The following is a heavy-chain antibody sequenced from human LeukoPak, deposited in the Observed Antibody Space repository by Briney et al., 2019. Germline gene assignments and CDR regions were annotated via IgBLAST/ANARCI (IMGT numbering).Heavy chain of an antibody. CDR3: ARDTYQPGRIDS. D-gene: IGHD2-2*01. J-gene: IGHJ4*02. CDR2: INDVSADI. CDR1: EFTFSLYA. Sequence: GGSLRLSCAASEFTFSLYAMNWVRQAPGKGLEWVSYINDVSADIHYADSVKGRFTIPRDNARNTLYLQMNSLRAEDTAVYYCARDTYQPGRIDSWGQGTLVIVSS. V-gene: IGHV3-21*05.